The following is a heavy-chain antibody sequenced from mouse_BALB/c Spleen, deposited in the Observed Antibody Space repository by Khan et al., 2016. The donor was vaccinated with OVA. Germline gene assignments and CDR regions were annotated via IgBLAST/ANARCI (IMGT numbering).Heavy chain of an antibody. J-gene: IGHJ4*01. Sequence: QVRLQQSGPELVKPGASVRISCKASGSTFTNFYIHWVKQRPGQGLEWIGWIYPGTVNTKYNENFKGKATLTADKSSSTAYMLLSSLTSEDSAVYFCARGDYYGTYAMDYWGQGTSVIVSS. CDR3: ARGDYYGTYAMDY. CDR2: IYPGTVNT. D-gene: IGHD1-1*01. V-gene: IGHV1S56*01. CDR1: GSTFTNFY.